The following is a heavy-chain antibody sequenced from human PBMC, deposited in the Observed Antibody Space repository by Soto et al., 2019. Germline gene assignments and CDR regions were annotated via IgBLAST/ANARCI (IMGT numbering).Heavy chain of an antibody. Sequence: HPGGSLRLACAASGFTVSSYAMHWVRQAPGKGLEWVAVISYDGSNKYYADSVKGRFTISRDNSKNTLYLQMNSLRAEDTAVYYCARDVKWEPTDYYYYGMDVWGQGTTVTVSS. J-gene: IGHJ6*02. CDR2: ISYDGSNK. D-gene: IGHD1-26*01. V-gene: IGHV3-30-3*01. CDR1: GFTVSSYA. CDR3: ARDVKWEPTDYYYYGMDV.